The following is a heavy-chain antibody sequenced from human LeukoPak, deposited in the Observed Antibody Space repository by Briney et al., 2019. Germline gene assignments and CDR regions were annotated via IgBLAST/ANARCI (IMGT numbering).Heavy chain of an antibody. Sequence: GGSLKLSCAASGFTFSGSAMHWVRQASGKGLEWVGRIRSKANSYATAYAASVEGRFTISRDDLKNTAYLQMNSLKTEDTAVYYCTRHQVEGFDYWGQGTLVTVSS. J-gene: IGHJ4*02. CDR1: GFTFSGSA. D-gene: IGHD2-15*01. CDR3: TRHQVEGFDY. CDR2: IRSKANSYAT. V-gene: IGHV3-73*01.